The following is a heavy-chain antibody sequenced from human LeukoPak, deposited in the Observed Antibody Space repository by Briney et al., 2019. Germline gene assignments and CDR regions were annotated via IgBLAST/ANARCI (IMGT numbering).Heavy chain of an antibody. CDR3: AKSCGGDCYWAFDY. D-gene: IGHD2-21*02. CDR2: ISWNSGTI. Sequence: GGSLRLSCAASGFTFDEYAMHWVRQAPGKGLEWVSGISWNSGTIGYADSVKGRFTISRDNAKKSLYLQMNSLRAEDTALYYCAKSCGGDCYWAFDYWGQGTLVTVSS. J-gene: IGHJ4*02. V-gene: IGHV3-9*01. CDR1: GFTFDEYA.